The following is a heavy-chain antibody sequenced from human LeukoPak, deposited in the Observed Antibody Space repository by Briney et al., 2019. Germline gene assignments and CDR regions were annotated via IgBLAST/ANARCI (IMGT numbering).Heavy chain of an antibody. D-gene: IGHD5-24*01. CDR1: GFTFSSYS. Sequence: GGSLRLSCAASGFTFSSYSMNWVRQAPGKGLEWVSYISSSSTIYYADSVKGRFTISRDNSKNTLYLQMGSLRTEDMAVYYCARGGDGYTLRYWGQGALVTVSS. CDR3: ARGGDGYTLRY. CDR2: ISSSSTI. J-gene: IGHJ4*02. V-gene: IGHV3-48*01.